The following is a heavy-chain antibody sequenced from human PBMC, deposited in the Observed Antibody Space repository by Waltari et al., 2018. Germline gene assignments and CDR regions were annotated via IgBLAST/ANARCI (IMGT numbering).Heavy chain of an antibody. J-gene: IGHJ4*02. Sequence: QVQLVESGGGVVQPGRSLRLSCVTSGFTFSNYVMHWVRQAPGKGLGWVAVIWYDETTKYYANSVKGRFTISRDNSKTTLYLQMNSLRVEDTAVYYCARDISVYWGQGTLVTVSS. V-gene: IGHV3-33*01. CDR1: GFTFSNYV. CDR3: ARDISVY. CDR2: IWYDETTK.